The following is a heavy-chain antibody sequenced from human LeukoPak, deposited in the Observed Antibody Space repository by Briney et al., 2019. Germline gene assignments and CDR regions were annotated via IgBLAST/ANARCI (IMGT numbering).Heavy chain of an antibody. D-gene: IGHD3-22*01. CDR2: IWSDGSNK. Sequence: PGGSLRLSCAASGFTLSSYGMHWVRQAPGKGLEWVAIIWSDGSNKYYADSVKGRFTISRDNSKNALSLQMNSLRAEDTAMYYCAKAVDKGTGYYMDFWGQGTLVTVSS. CDR3: AKAVDKGTGYYMDF. CDR1: GFTLSSYG. V-gene: IGHV3-30*02. J-gene: IGHJ4*02.